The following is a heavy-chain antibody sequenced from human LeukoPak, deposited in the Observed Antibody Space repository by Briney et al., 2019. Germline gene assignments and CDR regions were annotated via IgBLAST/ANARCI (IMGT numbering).Heavy chain of an antibody. V-gene: IGHV4-4*07. Sequence: SETLSLTCTVSGGSISSYYWSWIRQPAGKGLEWIGRIYTSGSTNYNPSLKGRVTMSVDTSKNQFSLRLSSVTAADTAVYYCAGRYCSSTSCPFDYWGQGTLVTVSS. D-gene: IGHD2-2*01. J-gene: IGHJ4*02. CDR1: GGSISSYY. CDR2: IYTSGST. CDR3: AGRYCSSTSCPFDY.